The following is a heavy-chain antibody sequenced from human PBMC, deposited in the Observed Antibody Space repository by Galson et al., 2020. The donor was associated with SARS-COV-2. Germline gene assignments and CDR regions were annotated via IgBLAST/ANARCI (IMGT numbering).Heavy chain of an antibody. CDR2: IKEDGSVK. Sequence: GGSLRLSCAASGFTFSSYWMMWVRQAPGKGLEWVANIKEDGSVKYYGDSVRGRFTISRDNAKNSVSLQMNSLRAEDTAVYYCASVMYWTFDYWGQGTLVTVST. CDR1: GFTFSSYW. D-gene: IGHD2-8*02. CDR3: ASVMYWTFDY. J-gene: IGHJ4*02. V-gene: IGHV3-7*03.